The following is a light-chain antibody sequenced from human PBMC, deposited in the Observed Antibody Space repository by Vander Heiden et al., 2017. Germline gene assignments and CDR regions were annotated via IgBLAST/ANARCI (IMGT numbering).Light chain of an antibody. J-gene: IGKJ4*01. Sequence: DIVLTQSPGTLSLSRGERAPLSCRARQSVSSGYLAWHQQKPGQTPRLLIYGASRRATGIPDRFSGSGSGTDFTLTISRLEHEDFAVYYCQHDESFLTFGGGTKVEIK. V-gene: IGKV3-20*01. CDR2: GAS. CDR1: QSVSSGY. CDR3: QHDESFLT.